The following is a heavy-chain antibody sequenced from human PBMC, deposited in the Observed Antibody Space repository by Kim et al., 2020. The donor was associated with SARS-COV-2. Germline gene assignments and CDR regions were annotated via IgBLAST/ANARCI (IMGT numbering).Heavy chain of an antibody. D-gene: IGHD6-19*01. J-gene: IGHJ6*02. Sequence: PSFQGQFTISADKSISTAYLQWSSLKASDTAMYYCARRYSSGYYYYGMDVWGQGTTVTVSS. V-gene: IGHV5-51*01. CDR3: ARRYSSGYYYYGMDV.